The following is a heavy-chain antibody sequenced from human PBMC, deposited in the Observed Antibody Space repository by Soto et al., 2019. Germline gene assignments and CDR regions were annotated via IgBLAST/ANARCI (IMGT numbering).Heavy chain of an antibody. Sequence: SETLSLTCAVYGGSFSGYYWSWIRQPPGKGLEWIGEINHSGSTNYNPSLKSRVTISVDTSKNQFSLKLSSVTAADTAVYYCATHMVRGVMPYWGQGTLVTVYS. CDR2: INHSGST. CDR1: GGSFSGYY. CDR3: ATHMVRGVMPY. V-gene: IGHV4-34*01. J-gene: IGHJ4*02. D-gene: IGHD3-10*01.